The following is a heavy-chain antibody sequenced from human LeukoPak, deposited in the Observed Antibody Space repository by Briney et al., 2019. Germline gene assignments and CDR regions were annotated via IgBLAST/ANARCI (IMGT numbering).Heavy chain of an antibody. CDR1: GGSISSYY. J-gene: IGHJ4*02. D-gene: IGHD6-13*01. Sequence: SETLSLTCTVSGGSISSYYWSWIRQPPGKGLEWIGNIYYSGSTIYDPSLKSRVTISLDTSKNQFSLKLNSVTAADTAVYYCARERYSSSWYVDYWGQGTLVTASS. CDR2: IYYSGST. V-gene: IGHV4-59*01. CDR3: ARERYSSSWYVDY.